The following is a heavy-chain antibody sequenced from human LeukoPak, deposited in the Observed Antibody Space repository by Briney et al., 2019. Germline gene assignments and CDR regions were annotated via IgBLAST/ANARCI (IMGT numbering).Heavy chain of an antibody. J-gene: IGHJ4*02. CDR1: GYTFTSYD. V-gene: IGHV1-8*01. CDR3: ARAYSGSYNAGGY. Sequence: ASVKVSCKASGYTFTSYDIDWVRQATGQGLEWMGWMNPNSGNTGYAQKFQGRVTMTRNTSISTAYMELSSLRSEDTAVYYCARAYSGSYNAGGYWGQGTLVTVSS. CDR2: MNPNSGNT. D-gene: IGHD1-26*01.